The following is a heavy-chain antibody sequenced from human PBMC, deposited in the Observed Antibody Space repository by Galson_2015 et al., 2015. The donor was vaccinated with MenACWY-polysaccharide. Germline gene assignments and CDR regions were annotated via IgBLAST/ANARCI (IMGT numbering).Heavy chain of an antibody. CDR2: SDT. V-gene: IGHV5-51*01. Sequence: SDTRYSPSFQGQVTISADKSISTAYLQWSSLKASDTAMYYCARRAAVAVRGFFDYWGQGTLVTVSS. D-gene: IGHD6-19*01. J-gene: IGHJ4*02. CDR3: ARRAAVAVRGFFDY.